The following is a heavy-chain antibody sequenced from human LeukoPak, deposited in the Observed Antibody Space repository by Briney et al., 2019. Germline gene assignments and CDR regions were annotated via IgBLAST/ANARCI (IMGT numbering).Heavy chain of an antibody. CDR2: ISSSSNTI. V-gene: IGHV3-48*02. CDR3: ARNRWFGEFLFDY. Sequence: GGSLRHSCAASGFSFSSYNMNWVRQAPGKGLEWVSYISSSSNTIYYADSVKGRFTISRDNANNSLYLQMNSLRDEDTAVYYCARNRWFGEFLFDYWGQGTLVTVSS. J-gene: IGHJ4*02. CDR1: GFSFSSYN. D-gene: IGHD3-10*01.